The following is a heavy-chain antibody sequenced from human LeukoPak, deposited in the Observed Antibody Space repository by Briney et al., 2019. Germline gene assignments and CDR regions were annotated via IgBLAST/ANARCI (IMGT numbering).Heavy chain of an antibody. CDR2: ISGSGGST. V-gene: IGHV3-23*01. CDR3: ARDRGTTVTTGAKGHFDF. Sequence: TGGSLRLSCAASGFTFSSYAMSWVRQAPGKGLEWVSAISGSGGSTYYADSVKGRFTISRDNSKNTLYLQMNSLRAEDTAIYYCARDRGTTVTTGAKGHFDFWGQGTLVTVSS. CDR1: GFTFSSYA. J-gene: IGHJ4*02. D-gene: IGHD4-11*01.